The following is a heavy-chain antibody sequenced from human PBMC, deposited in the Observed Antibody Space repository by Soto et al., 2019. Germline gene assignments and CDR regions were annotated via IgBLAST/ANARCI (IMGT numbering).Heavy chain of an antibody. J-gene: IGHJ4*02. Sequence: PGGSLRLSCAASRFTFSSYGMHWVRQAPGKGLEWVAVIWYDGSNKYYADSVKGRFTISRDNSKNTLYLQMNSLRAEDTAVYYCARAPGGYALGYWGQGTLVTVSS. CDR1: RFTFSSYG. V-gene: IGHV3-33*01. CDR3: ARAPGGYALGY. CDR2: IWYDGSNK. D-gene: IGHD5-12*01.